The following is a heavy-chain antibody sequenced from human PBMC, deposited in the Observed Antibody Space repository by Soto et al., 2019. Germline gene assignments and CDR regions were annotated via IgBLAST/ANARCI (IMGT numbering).Heavy chain of an antibody. Sequence: QVKLEQSGAEVKKPGSSVKVSCKASGGTFGSYAFTWVRQAPGQGLEWMGGIIPIFGTANHAQKFQGRLTITADESASTAYMELSSLRSEDTALYYCAKSITMVPPKFDQWGPGTLVTVSS. CDR2: IIPIFGTA. CDR1: GGTFGSYA. V-gene: IGHV1-69*01. D-gene: IGHD3-10*01. J-gene: IGHJ4*02. CDR3: AKSITMVPPKFDQ.